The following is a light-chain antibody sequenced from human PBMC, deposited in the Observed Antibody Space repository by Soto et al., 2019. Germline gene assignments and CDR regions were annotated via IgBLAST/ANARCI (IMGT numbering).Light chain of an antibody. CDR1: QSVSSSY. V-gene: IGKV3-20*01. CDR2: GAS. J-gene: IGKJ3*01. Sequence: EIVLTQSPGTLSLSPGERATLSCRASQSVSSSYLAWYQQKPGQAPRLLIYGASSRATGIPDRFSGSGSGTDFTITISRLEPEDFAVYYCQPYGSSLFTFGPGTKVDIK. CDR3: QPYGSSLFT.